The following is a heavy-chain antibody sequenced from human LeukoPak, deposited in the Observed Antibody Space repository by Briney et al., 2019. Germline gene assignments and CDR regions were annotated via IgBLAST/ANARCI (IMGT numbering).Heavy chain of an antibody. D-gene: IGHD4-17*01. J-gene: IGHJ4*02. Sequence: PSETLSLTCAVSGGSISSGGYSWSWIRQPPGKGLEWIGYIYHSGSTYYNPSLKSRVTISVDRSKNQFSLKLSSVTAADTAVYYCARTHYGDYRGERYFDYWGQGTLVTVSS. CDR3: ARTHYGDYRGERYFDY. V-gene: IGHV4-30-2*01. CDR1: GGSISSGGYS. CDR2: IYHSGST.